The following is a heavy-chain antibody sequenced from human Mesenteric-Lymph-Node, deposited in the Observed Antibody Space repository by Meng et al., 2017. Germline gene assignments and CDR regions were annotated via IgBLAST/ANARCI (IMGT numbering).Heavy chain of an antibody. V-gene: IGHV3-23*01. CDR3: AKGSYTSSFEAWH. J-gene: IGHJ4*02. CDR1: GFTFSSYE. D-gene: IGHD3-3*01. Sequence: GESLKISCAGSGFTFSSYEMNWVRQAPGKGLEWVSGISGGAETTYYADSAKGRFTISRDNSKNTLNLQMNSLRAEDTAVYYCAKGSYTSSFEAWHWGQGTLVTVSS. CDR2: ISGGAETT.